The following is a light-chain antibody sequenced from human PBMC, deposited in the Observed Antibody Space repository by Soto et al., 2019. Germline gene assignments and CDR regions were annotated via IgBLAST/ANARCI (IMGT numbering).Light chain of an antibody. CDR2: AAS. J-gene: IGKJ4*01. CDR3: QHLDSFPLA. V-gene: IGKV1-9*01. Sequence: DIQLTQSPSFLSASVGDRVTITCRASQGISSHVAWYRQKSGKAPMPLIYAASTLQSGVPSRFSGSGSGTEFTLTISSLHPEDFATYYCQHLDSFPLAFGGGTAVEI. CDR1: QGISSH.